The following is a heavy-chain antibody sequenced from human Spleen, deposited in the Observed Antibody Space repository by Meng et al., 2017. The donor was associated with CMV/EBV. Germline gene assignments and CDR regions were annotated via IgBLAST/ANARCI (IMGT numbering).Heavy chain of an antibody. CDR1: GYSFTSYW. CDR2: IYPGDSDT. J-gene: IGHJ4*02. V-gene: IGHV5-51*01. Sequence: KVSCKGSGYSFTSYWIGWVRQMPGKGLEWMGIIYPGDSDTRYSPSFQGQVPIPADKSISTAYLQWGSLKASDTATYYCPRRGGGLAAAFDYWGQGTLVTVSS. CDR3: PRRGGGLAAAFDY. D-gene: IGHD6-13*01.